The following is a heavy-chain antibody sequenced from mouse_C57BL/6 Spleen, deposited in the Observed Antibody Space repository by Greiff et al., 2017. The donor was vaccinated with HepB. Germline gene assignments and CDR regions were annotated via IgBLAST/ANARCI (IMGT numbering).Heavy chain of an antibody. CDR1: GFTFSSYA. J-gene: IGHJ3*01. D-gene: IGHD2-4*01. CDR3: TRDRDDYDRGAWFAY. V-gene: IGHV5-9-1*02. Sequence: EVKLMESGEGLVKPGGSLKLPCAASGFTFSSYAMSWVRQTPEKRLEWVAYISSGGDYIYYADTVKGRFTISRDNARNTLYLQMSSLKSEDTAMYYCTRDRDDYDRGAWFAYWGQGTLVTVSA. CDR2: ISSGGDYI.